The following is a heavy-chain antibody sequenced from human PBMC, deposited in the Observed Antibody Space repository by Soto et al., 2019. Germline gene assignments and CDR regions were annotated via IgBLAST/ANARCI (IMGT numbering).Heavy chain of an antibody. Sequence: QLQLQESGPGLVKPSETLSLTCTVSGGSISSSSYYWGWIRQPPGKGLEWIGSIYYSGSTYYNPSLKSRVTISVDTSKHQFPLKLSSVTAADTAVYYCARYGFSSYDSSGYSYWFDLWGQGPLVTVSS. CDR1: GGSISSSSYY. D-gene: IGHD3-22*01. J-gene: IGHJ5*02. CDR2: IYYSGST. CDR3: ARYGFSSYDSSGYSYWFDL. V-gene: IGHV4-39*01.